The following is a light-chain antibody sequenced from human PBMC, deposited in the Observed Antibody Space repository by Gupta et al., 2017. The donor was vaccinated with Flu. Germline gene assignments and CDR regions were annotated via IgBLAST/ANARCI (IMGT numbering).Light chain of an antibody. CDR3: LKRSRWPRT. CDR2: DAS. J-gene: IGKJ1*01. CDR1: QSVSSN. V-gene: IGKV3-11*01. Sequence: ATLCLPPGDSANSSCSVSQSVSSNLACYQRQPPQAPPHLIYDASTRATGRPARLSGSGSGTEFFITISSLEAEDFVVYYYLKRSRWPRTFGQGTKVEIK.